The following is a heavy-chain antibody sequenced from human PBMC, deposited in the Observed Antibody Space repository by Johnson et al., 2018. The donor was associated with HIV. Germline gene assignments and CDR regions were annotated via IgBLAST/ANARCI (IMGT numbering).Heavy chain of an antibody. CDR2: IKEDGSER. CDR1: GFPFNRYW. CDR3: ARPDSDYVYGALDS. Sequence: VQLVESGGGLVQPGKSLRLSCTASGFPFNRYWLNWVRQAPGKGLEWVANIKEDGSERYYVDSVKGRFTFSRDNAKNSVILEMNSLRAEDTAVYYCARPDSDYVYGALDSWGPGTVVTVSS. D-gene: IGHD4-11*01. V-gene: IGHV3-7*01. J-gene: IGHJ3*02.